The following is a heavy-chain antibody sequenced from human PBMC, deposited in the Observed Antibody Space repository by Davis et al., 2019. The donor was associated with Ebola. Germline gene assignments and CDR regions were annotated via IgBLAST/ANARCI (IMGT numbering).Heavy chain of an antibody. CDR3: ARDRSRFLEWQYFQH. J-gene: IGHJ1*01. CDR2: ISYDGSNK. D-gene: IGHD3-3*01. Sequence: PGGSLRLSCAASGFTFSSYAMHWVRQAPGKGLEWVAVISYDGSNKYYADSVKGRFTISRDNSKNTLYLQMNSLRAEDTAVYYCARDRSRFLEWQYFQHWGQGTLVTVSS. V-gene: IGHV3-30-3*01. CDR1: GFTFSSYA.